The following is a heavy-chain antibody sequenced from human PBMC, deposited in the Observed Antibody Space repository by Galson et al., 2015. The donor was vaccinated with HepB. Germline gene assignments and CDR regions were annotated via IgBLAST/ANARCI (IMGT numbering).Heavy chain of an antibody. CDR2: IASSSSYI. Sequence: SLRLSCAGSGFTFSSYGIHWVRQAPGKGLEWVSSIASSSSYIFYADSVRGRFTISRDNAKSSLYLQMSSLRAEDTAFYYCARQGSYGELDYWGQGTLVSVSS. J-gene: IGHJ4*02. CDR1: GFTFSSYG. CDR3: ARQGSYGELDY. D-gene: IGHD4-17*01. V-gene: IGHV3-21*01.